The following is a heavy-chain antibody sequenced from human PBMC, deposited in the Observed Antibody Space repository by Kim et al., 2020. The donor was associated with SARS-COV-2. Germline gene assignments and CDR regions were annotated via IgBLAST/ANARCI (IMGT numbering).Heavy chain of an antibody. V-gene: IGHV3-48*04. CDR3: ARGPAELGSSGWYPWAEYFQH. CDR2: ISSSSSTI. D-gene: IGHD6-19*01. Sequence: GGSLRLSCAASGFTFSSYSMNWVRQAPGKGLEWVSYISSSSSTIYYADSVKGRFTISRDNAKNSLYLQMNSLRAEDTAVYYCARGPAELGSSGWYPWAEYFQHWGQGTLVTVSS. CDR1: GFTFSSYS. J-gene: IGHJ1*01.